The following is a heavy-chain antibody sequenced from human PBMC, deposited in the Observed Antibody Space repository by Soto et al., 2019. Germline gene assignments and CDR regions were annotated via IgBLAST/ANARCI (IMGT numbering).Heavy chain of an antibody. Sequence: PSETLSLTCTVSGGSISSYYWRWIRQPPGKGLEWIGYIYYSGSTNYNPSLKSRVTISVDTSKNQFSLKLSSVTAADTAVYYCARVDLTGYYIGRNPSYYMDVWGKGTTVTVSS. J-gene: IGHJ6*03. CDR1: GGSISSYY. CDR2: IYYSGST. D-gene: IGHD3-9*01. V-gene: IGHV4-59*08. CDR3: ARVDLTGYYIGRNPSYYMDV.